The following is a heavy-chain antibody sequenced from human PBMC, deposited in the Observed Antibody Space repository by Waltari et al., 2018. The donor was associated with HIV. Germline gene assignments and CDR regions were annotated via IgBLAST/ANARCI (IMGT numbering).Heavy chain of an antibody. CDR3: ARAPGIAAAGSDY. Sequence: EVQLVESGGGLVQPGGSLRLSCAASGFTFSSYSMNWVRQAPGKGLEWVSYISSSSSTIYYADSVKGRFTISRDNAKNSLYLQMNSLRAEDTAVYYWARAPGIAAAGSDYWGQGTLVTVSS. CDR2: ISSSSSTI. D-gene: IGHD6-13*01. J-gene: IGHJ4*02. V-gene: IGHV3-48*01. CDR1: GFTFSSYS.